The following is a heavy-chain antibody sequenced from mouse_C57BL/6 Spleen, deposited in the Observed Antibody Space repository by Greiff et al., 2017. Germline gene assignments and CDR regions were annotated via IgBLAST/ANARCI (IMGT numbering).Heavy chain of an antibody. CDR1: GYAFTNYL. J-gene: IGHJ2*01. CDR2: INPGSGGT. V-gene: IGHV1-54*01. CDR3: ARHDYYGSSYV. Sequence: QVQLQQSGAELVRPGTSVKVSCKASGYAFTNYLIEWVKQRPGQGLEWIGVINPGSGGTNYNEKFKGKATLTADKSSSPAYMQLSSLTSEDSAVYFCARHDYYGSSYVGGQGTTLTVSS. D-gene: IGHD1-1*01.